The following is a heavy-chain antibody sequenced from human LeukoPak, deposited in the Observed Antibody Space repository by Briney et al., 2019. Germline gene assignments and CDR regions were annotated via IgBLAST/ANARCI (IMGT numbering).Heavy chain of an antibody. CDR1: GDSISSYY. Sequence: SETLSLTCTVSGDSISSYYWSWIRQPPGKGLEWIGYIYYIGSTNYNPSLKSRVTISVDPSKNQFSLKQSSVTAADTDVYYCARDYAFDIWGQGTMVTVSS. V-gene: IGHV4-59*01. CDR3: ARDYAFDI. CDR2: IYYIGST. J-gene: IGHJ3*02.